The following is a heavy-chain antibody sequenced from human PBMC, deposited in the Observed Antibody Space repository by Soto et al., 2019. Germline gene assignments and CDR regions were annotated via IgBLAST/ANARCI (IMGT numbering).Heavy chain of an antibody. CDR3: ARHVGYVDMVATTSVDYFDY. CDR2: IYYSGST. CDR1: GGSISSAGYY. D-gene: IGHD5-12*01. Sequence: PSDTLSLTCTVSGGSISSAGYYWSWIRHHPGKGLEWIGYIYYSGSTYYNPSLKSRVTISVDTSKNQFSLKLSSVTAADTAVYYCARHVGYVDMVATTSVDYFDYWGQGTLVTVSS. V-gene: IGHV4-31*03. J-gene: IGHJ4*02.